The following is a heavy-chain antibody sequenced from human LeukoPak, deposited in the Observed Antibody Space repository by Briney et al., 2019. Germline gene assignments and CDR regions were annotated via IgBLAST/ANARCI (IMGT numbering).Heavy chain of an antibody. CDR1: GFTFSISA. CDR2: ISGTVGTT. D-gene: IGHD7-27*01. J-gene: IGHJ5*02. Sequence: GGSLRLSCAASGFTFSISAMSWVRQAPGKGLEWVSAISGTVGTTWYADPVKGRFTISRDNSKNTLFPQMNSLGAEDTAIYYCVKFAPGSLSGDWFDPWGQGTLVTVSS. CDR3: VKFAPGSLSGDWFDP. V-gene: IGHV3-23*01.